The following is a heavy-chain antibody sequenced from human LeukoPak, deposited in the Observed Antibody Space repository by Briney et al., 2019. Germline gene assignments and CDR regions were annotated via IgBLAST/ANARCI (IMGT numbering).Heavy chain of an antibody. CDR3: ARDLLIAAAGTEFDY. J-gene: IGHJ4*02. D-gene: IGHD6-13*01. CDR2: ISYTGTYI. V-gene: IGHV3-21*01. CDR1: AFSLSAYN. Sequence: GGSLRLSCAASAFSLSAYNMNWVRQAPGKGLEWVSSISYTGTYIYYADSVKGRFTISRDNAKNSLYLQMNSLRAEDTAVYYCARDLLIAAAGTEFDYWGQGTLVTVSS.